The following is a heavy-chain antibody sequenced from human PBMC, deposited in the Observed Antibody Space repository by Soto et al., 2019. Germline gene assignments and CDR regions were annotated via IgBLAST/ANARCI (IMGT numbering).Heavy chain of an antibody. CDR1: GYTFTSYG. CDR2: ISAYNGNT. Sequence: QVQLVQSGAEVKKPGASVKVSCKASGYTFTSYGISWVRQAPGQGLEWMGWISAYNGNTNYAQKLQGRATMTTHTSTSTAYMELRSLRSDDTAVYYCARGGGDLWFGELSGWFDPWGQGTLVTVSS. D-gene: IGHD3-10*01. J-gene: IGHJ5*02. CDR3: ARGGGDLWFGELSGWFDP. V-gene: IGHV1-18*01.